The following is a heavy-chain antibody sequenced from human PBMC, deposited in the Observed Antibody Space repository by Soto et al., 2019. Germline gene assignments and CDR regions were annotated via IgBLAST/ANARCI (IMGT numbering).Heavy chain of an antibody. CDR3: SRRPRNHRGVPFDY. CDR1: GFSFADYA. J-gene: IGHJ4*02. Sequence: GGSLRLSCTASGFSFADYAIIWFRQAPGKGPEWVGQITSKRYGGASEYAASVKGRFTISREDSRSIAYLQMNSLIIDDTAVYHCSRRPRNHRGVPFDYWGQGTPVSVSS. CDR2: ITSKRYGGAS. D-gene: IGHD3-10*01. V-gene: IGHV3-49*03.